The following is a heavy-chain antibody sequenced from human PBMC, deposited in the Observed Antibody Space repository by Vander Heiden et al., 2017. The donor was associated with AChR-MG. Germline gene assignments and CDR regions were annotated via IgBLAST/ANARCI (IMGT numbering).Heavy chain of an antibody. D-gene: IGHD6-13*01. Sequence: QVQLVESGGGVVQPGRSLRLSCAASGFTFSSSGMHWVRQAPGKGLELVAVIWYDGSNKYYADSVKGRFTISRDNSKNTLYLQMNSLRAEDTAVYYCARDVYSSSWYIYYGMDVWGQGTTVTVSS. V-gene: IGHV3-33*01. CDR3: ARDVYSSSWYIYYGMDV. CDR2: IWYDGSNK. J-gene: IGHJ6*02. CDR1: GFTFSSSG.